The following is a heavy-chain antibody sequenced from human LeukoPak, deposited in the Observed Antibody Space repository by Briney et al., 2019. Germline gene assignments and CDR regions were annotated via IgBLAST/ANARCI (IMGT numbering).Heavy chain of an antibody. Sequence: PSETLSLTCTVSGGSISSYYWSWIRQPPGKGLEWIGYIYYSGSTNYNPSLKSRVTISVDTSKNQFSLKLSSVTAADTAVYYCARGFSILTGYPFDYWGQGTLVTVSS. CDR1: GGSISSYY. V-gene: IGHV4-59*12. D-gene: IGHD3-9*01. CDR3: ARGFSILTGYPFDY. CDR2: IYYSGST. J-gene: IGHJ4*02.